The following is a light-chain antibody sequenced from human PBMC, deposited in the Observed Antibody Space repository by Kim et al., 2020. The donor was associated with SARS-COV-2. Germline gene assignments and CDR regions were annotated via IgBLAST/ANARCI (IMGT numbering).Light chain of an antibody. Sequence: GNTVTISCPRTSGNIADNYVQWYQQRPGSAPTIVIYEESERPSGVPDRFSGSIDISSSSASLTISGLKTEDEADYYCQSYDISNVIFGGGPQLTVL. CDR2: EES. V-gene: IGLV6-57*03. CDR1: SGNIADNY. CDR3: QSYDISNVI. J-gene: IGLJ2*01.